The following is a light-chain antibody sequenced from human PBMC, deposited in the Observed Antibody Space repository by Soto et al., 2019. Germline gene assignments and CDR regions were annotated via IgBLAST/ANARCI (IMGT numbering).Light chain of an antibody. CDR1: SSYVGGYNY. CDR3: SSYTPSSTVL. Sequence: QSVLTQPASVSGSPGQSITISCAGTSSYVGGYNYVSWYQQHPGKAPKLWSYDVNNRPSGIPDRFSGSRSGNTASLAISGLPAEDEADYYCSSYTPSSTVLFGGGTKLTVL. CDR2: DVN. J-gene: IGLJ2*01. V-gene: IGLV2-14*01.